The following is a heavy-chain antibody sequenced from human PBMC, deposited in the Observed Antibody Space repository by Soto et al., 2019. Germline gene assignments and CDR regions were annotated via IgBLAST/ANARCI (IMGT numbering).Heavy chain of an antibody. D-gene: IGHD3-16*02. V-gene: IGHV3-43*01. Sequence: GGSLRLSCAASGFTFDDYTMHWVRQAPGKGLEWDSLISWDGGSTYYADSVKGRFTISRDNSKNSLYLQMNSLRTEDTALYYCAKGAITFGGVIVVRDDAFDIWGQGTMVTVSS. CDR2: ISWDGGST. CDR3: AKGAITFGGVIVVRDDAFDI. CDR1: GFTFDDYT. J-gene: IGHJ3*02.